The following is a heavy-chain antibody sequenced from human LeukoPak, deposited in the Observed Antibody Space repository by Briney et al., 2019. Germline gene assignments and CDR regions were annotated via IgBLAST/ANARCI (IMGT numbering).Heavy chain of an antibody. D-gene: IGHD3-22*01. CDR1: GDSINSLDL. V-gene: IGHV4-4*02. CDR2: MYLSGTT. J-gene: IGHJ4*02. CDR3: AGLVGRYSSGLYYYYFDY. Sequence: SETLSLTCTVSGDSINSLDLWSWVRQPPGKGLEWIGEMYLSGTTHSNPSVESRVTISIDKSKNQFFLNLSSVTAADTAVYYCAGLVGRYSSGLYYYYFDYWGQGPWSPSPQ.